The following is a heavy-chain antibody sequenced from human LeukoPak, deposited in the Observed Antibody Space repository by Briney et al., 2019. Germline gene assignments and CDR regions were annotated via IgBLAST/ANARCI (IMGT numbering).Heavy chain of an antibody. J-gene: IGHJ4*02. CDR1: GFTFNNYG. Sequence: GGSLRLSCAASGFTFNNYGMHWVRQAPGKGLEWVAVISYDGRNIHYPDSVKGRFTISRDNAKNTLILQMNSLRAEDTAVYYCARDWVYKIDYWGRGTLVTVSS. D-gene: IGHD5-24*01. CDR3: ARDWVYKIDY. CDR2: ISYDGRNI. V-gene: IGHV3-30*03.